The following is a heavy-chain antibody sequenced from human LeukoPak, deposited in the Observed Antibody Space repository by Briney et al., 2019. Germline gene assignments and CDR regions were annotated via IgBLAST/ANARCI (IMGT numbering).Heavy chain of an antibody. CDR2: ISWNSDNI. J-gene: IGHJ4*02. V-gene: IGHV3-9*01. Sequence: GGSLRLSCAASGFTFDDYAIHWVRQAPGKGLEWVSGISWNSDNIGYADSVKGRFTISRDNAKNSLYLQMNSLRAEDTAVYYCAKEGTIFGVVIPFFDYWGQGTLVTVSS. D-gene: IGHD3-3*01. CDR1: GFTFDDYA. CDR3: AKEGTIFGVVIPFFDY.